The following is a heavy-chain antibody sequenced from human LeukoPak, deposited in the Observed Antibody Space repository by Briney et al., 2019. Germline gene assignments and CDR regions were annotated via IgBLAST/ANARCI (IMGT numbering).Heavy chain of an antibody. D-gene: IGHD6-19*01. Sequence: ASVKVSCKASGYTFTSYGISWVRQAPGQGLEWMGWIGAYNGNTNYAQKLQGRVTMTTDTSTSTAYMELRSLRSDDTAVYYCARVIIPSIAVAGSHGYWGQGTLVTVSS. CDR1: GYTFTSYG. V-gene: IGHV1-18*01. J-gene: IGHJ4*02. CDR2: IGAYNGNT. CDR3: ARVIIPSIAVAGSHGY.